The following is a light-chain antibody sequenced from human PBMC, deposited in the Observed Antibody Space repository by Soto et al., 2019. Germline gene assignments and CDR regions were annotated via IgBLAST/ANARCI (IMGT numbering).Light chain of an antibody. V-gene: IGKV1-5*02. CDR1: ESISSW. Sequence: DIQMTQTPSTLPASVGDTVSILCRASESISSWLAWYQQKPGNAPRLLIYDASKLGRGVPSRFSGAGSGTEFILTISSLQPDDFATYYCQQYNSYPTFGGGTKVDIK. CDR3: QQYNSYPT. CDR2: DAS. J-gene: IGKJ4*01.